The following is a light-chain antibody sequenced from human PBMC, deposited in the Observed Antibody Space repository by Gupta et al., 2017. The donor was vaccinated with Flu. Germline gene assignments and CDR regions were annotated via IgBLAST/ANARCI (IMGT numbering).Light chain of an antibody. J-gene: IGLJ3*02. Sequence: SGHSSYAIAWHQQQPEKGPRYLMKLDSDGSHSKGDGIPDRFSGSSSGAERYLTISSLQSEDEADYYCQTWGTGMGVFGGGTKVTVL. CDR1: SGHSSYA. CDR2: LDSDGSH. CDR3: QTWGTGMGV. V-gene: IGLV4-69*01.